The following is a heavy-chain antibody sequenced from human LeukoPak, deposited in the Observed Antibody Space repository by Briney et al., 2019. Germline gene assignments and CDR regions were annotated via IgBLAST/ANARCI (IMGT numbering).Heavy chain of an antibody. D-gene: IGHD5-12*01. V-gene: IGHV3-72*01. J-gene: IGHJ4*02. CDR2: ASNKANSYTT. Sequence: PWGSLSLSCAASGCTFSDHYMDWVRQPQAQGLELVGRASNKANSYTTEYAAPVKGSFTISGDDSTSSLYPQMNSLKTEDTAVYYCARVLGYSGYDLADWGQGTLVTVSS. CDR3: ARVLGYSGYDLAD. CDR1: GCTFSDHY.